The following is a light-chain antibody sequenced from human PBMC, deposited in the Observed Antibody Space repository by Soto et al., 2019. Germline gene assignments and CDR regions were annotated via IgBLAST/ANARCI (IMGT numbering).Light chain of an antibody. CDR1: KNVYITS. CDR2: GAA. V-gene: IGKV3-20*01. Sequence: VLLPQSPRTLSLSPGEGATLPCRPSKNVYITSLAWYQQKPGQPPRLLIYGAATRASALPDRFSGSGSGTDFTLTITRLEPEDFAVYYCQQYGTSPLTFGPGTRVD. J-gene: IGKJ3*01. CDR3: QQYGTSPLT.